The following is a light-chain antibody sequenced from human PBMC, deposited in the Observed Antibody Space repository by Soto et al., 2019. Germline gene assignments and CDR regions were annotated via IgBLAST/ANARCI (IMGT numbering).Light chain of an antibody. CDR3: QKYNNWPNT. CDR1: QSVSSN. J-gene: IGKJ2*01. CDR2: GAS. V-gene: IGKV3-15*01. Sequence: EIVMTQSPATLSVSPGERATLSCRASQSVSSNLAWYQQKPGQAPRLLMYGASTRATGIPARFSGSGSGTEFTRTISILQSEDFAVYSCQKYNNWPNTFGQGTNLEIK.